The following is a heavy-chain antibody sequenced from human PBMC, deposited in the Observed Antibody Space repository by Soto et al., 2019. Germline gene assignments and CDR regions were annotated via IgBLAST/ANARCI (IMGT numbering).Heavy chain of an antibody. D-gene: IGHD2-2*01. Sequence: QVQLVESGGGVVQPGRSLRLSCAASGFTFSSYAMHWVRQAPGKGLEWVAVISYDGSKKYYADSVKGRFTISRDNSKNTLYLQMNSLRAEDTAVYYCARGPSSLTRVDYWGQGTLVTVSA. CDR2: ISYDGSKK. CDR3: ARGPSSLTRVDY. CDR1: GFTFSSYA. J-gene: IGHJ4*02. V-gene: IGHV3-30-3*01.